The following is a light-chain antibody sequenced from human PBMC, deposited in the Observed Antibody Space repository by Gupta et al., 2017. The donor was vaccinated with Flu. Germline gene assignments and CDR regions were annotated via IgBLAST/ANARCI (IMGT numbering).Light chain of an antibody. CDR3: QSYESSRSALYV. CDR1: STSIEAGDD. CDR2: SKR. V-gene: IGLV1-40*01. Sequence: TISFTGSSTSIEAGDDVHWYRQQPETATKLLIYSKRNRHSGAPDRVSGSNSGSSATLAITGLQAEDEADYYYQSYESSRSALYVFGTGTKVTVL. J-gene: IGLJ1*01.